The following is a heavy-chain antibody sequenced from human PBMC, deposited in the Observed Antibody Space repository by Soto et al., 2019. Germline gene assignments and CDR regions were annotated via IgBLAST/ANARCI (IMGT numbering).Heavy chain of an antibody. V-gene: IGHV3-30-3*01. J-gene: IGHJ4*02. Sequence: QVQLVESGGGVVQPGRSLRLSCAASGFTFSSYAMHWVRQAPGKGLEWVAVISYDGSNKYYADSVKGRFTISRDNSKNTLYLQMNSLRAEDTAVYYCARDTVTTGGYWGQGTRVTVSS. CDR3: ARDTVTTGGY. CDR2: ISYDGSNK. CDR1: GFTFSSYA. D-gene: IGHD4-17*01.